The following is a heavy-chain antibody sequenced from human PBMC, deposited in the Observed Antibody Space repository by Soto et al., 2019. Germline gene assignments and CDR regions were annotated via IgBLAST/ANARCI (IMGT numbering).Heavy chain of an antibody. CDR1: GFTFSGYT. D-gene: IGHD3-3*01. J-gene: IGHJ5*02. V-gene: IGHV3-21*01. Sequence: GGSLRLSCAASGFTFSGYTMSWVRQPPGKGLEWVSSISSTSSYIYYADSVKGRFAISRDNAKNSVYLQMNSQSPEDTAEYYSARDTYDSWSGPPWGQGTLVTVSS. CDR2: ISSTSSYI. CDR3: ARDTYDSWSGPP.